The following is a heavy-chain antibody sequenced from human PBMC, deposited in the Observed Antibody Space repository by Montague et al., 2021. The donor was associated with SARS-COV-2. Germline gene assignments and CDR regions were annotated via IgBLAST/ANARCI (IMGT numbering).Heavy chain of an antibody. Sequence: SLRLSCAASGFTFSSYAMSWVRQAPGKGLEWVSAISGSGGTTWYADSVNGRFTISRDNSKNTLYLQMNSLRAEDTAVYYCAKSPSGWWLFDYWGQGTLVTVSS. CDR2: ISGSGGTT. V-gene: IGHV3-23*01. D-gene: IGHD6-19*01. CDR3: AKSPSGWWLFDY. J-gene: IGHJ4*02. CDR1: GFTFSSYA.